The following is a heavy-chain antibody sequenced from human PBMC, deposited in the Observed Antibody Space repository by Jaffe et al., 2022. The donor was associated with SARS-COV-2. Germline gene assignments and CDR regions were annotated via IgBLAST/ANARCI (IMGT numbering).Heavy chain of an antibody. D-gene: IGHD3-22*01. Sequence: EVQLLESGGGLVQPGGSLRLSCAASGFTFSSYAMSWVRQAPGKGLEWVSAISGSGGSTYYADSVKGRFTISRDNSKNTLYLQMNSLRAEDTAVYYCAKAVYYYDSSGYYHEPGPQTEFDYWGQGTLVTVSS. J-gene: IGHJ4*02. CDR3: AKAVYYYDSSGYYHEPGPQTEFDY. CDR2: ISGSGGST. CDR1: GFTFSSYA. V-gene: IGHV3-23*01.